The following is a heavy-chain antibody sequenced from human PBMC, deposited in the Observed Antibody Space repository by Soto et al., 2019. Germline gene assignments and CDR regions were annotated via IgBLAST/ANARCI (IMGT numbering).Heavy chain of an antibody. J-gene: IGHJ6*02. V-gene: IGHV1-18*01. D-gene: IGHD1-26*01. CDR2: ISGYNGDT. Sequence: QGLLVQSGAEVKQPGASVKVSCKASGYSFTTYGISWVRQAPGQGLEWMGWISGYNGDTNNAQNFQATATLLIDRSTTTTNIELSSPTSADTAVYYSATNGNPPYYDDGMDVWGQGSTVTVSS. CDR1: GYSFTTYG. CDR3: ATNGNPPYYDDGMDV.